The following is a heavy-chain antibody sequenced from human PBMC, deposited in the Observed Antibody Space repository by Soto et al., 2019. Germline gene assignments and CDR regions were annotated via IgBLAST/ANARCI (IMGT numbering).Heavy chain of an antibody. CDR3: ATPSHSGDYTFHY. V-gene: IGHV4-61*01. D-gene: IGHD4-17*01. CDR1: GGSVSSGSYY. CDR2: IYYTGTT. J-gene: IGHJ4*02. Sequence: QVQLQESGPGLVKPSETLSLTCSVSGGSVSSGSYYWTWIRQPPGKGLEWIAYIYYTGTTNYNPSPQSRVTLSLEASNNQFSLKLSTVTAADTAVYYCATPSHSGDYTFHYWGQGTLVTVSS.